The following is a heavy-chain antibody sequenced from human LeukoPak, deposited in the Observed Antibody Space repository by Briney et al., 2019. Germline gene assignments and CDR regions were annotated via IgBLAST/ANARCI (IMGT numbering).Heavy chain of an antibody. D-gene: IGHD5-12*01. V-gene: IGHV3-48*03. CDR1: GFTFSSYE. CDR3: AKDLEATTRGFDY. CDR2: IGSSGRTI. J-gene: IGHJ4*02. Sequence: PGGSLRLSCAASGFTFSSYEMNWVRQAPGKGLEWVSYIGSSGRTIYHADSVKGRFTISRDNAKNSLYLQMSSLRAEDTAVYYCAKDLEATTRGFDYWGQGSRVTVSS.